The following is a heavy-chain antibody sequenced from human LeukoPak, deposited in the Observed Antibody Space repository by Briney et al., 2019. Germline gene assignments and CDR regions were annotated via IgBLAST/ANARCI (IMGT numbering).Heavy chain of an antibody. CDR1: GGSISSGSYY. Sequence: PSQTLSLTCTVSGGSISSGSYYWSWIRQPAGKGLEWIGRICTSGSTNYNPSLKSRVTISVDTSKNQFSLKLSSVTAADTAVYYCARDQYYDSSGLGIWGQGTMVTVSS. J-gene: IGHJ3*02. D-gene: IGHD3-22*01. CDR2: ICTSGST. CDR3: ARDQYYDSSGLGI. V-gene: IGHV4-61*02.